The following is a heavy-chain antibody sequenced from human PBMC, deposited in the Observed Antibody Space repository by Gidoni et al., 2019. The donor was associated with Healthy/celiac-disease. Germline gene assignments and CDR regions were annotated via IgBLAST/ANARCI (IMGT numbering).Heavy chain of an antibody. CDR2: ISVSGGSP. V-gene: IGHV3-23*04. CDR3: AKDLSSSWAPFDY. D-gene: IGHD6-13*01. Sequence: EVQLVESGGGLVQPGGSMRISCAAAGFTFSSYAMRWVRQAAGKGLEWVSAISVSGGSPYYAASVKVRFTSSSSNSNNTLYLQMNSLRAEDTAVYYCAKDLSSSWAPFDYWGQGTLVTVSS. J-gene: IGHJ4*02. CDR1: GFTFSSYA.